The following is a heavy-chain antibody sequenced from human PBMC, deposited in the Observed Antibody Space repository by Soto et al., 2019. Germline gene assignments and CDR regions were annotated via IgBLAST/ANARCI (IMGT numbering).Heavy chain of an antibody. CDR2: ISAYNGNT. CDR3: ARFHYGQEWFDP. Sequence: ASVKVSCKASGYTFTSYGISWVRQTPGQGLEWMGWISAYNGNTNYAQKLQGRVTMTTDTSTSTAYMELRSLRSDDTAVYYCARFHYGQEWFDPWCQGTLVTVSS. D-gene: IGHD3-10*01. J-gene: IGHJ5*02. V-gene: IGHV1-18*01. CDR1: GYTFTSYG.